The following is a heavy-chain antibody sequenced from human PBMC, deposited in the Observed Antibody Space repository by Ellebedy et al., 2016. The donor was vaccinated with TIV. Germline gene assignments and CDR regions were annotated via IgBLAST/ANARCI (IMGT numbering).Heavy chain of an antibody. D-gene: IGHD1-1*01. Sequence: SETLSLXXTVSGGSISTGGFYWTWIRQHPGKGLEWIGYIYHTGNTYNYNPSLESRVTMSVDISKSQFSLKLTSVTAADTAVYYCARVHCSITTCDYYYMDVWGKGTTVTVSS. CDR2: IYHTGNT. CDR3: ARVHCSITTCDYYYMDV. V-gene: IGHV4-31*03. CDR1: GGSISTGGFY. J-gene: IGHJ6*03.